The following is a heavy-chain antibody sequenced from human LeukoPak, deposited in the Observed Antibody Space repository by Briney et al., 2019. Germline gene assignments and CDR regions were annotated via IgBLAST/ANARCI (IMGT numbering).Heavy chain of an antibody. CDR3: AKDGMAYCGGDCYSSTDY. J-gene: IGHJ4*02. D-gene: IGHD2-21*02. Sequence: GGSLRLFCAASGFTFSSYGMHWVRQAPGKGLEWVAVISYDGSNKYYADSVKGRFTISRDNSKNTLYLQMNSLRAEDTAVYYCAKDGMAYCGGDCYSSTDYWGQGTLVTVSS. V-gene: IGHV3-30*18. CDR2: ISYDGSNK. CDR1: GFTFSSYG.